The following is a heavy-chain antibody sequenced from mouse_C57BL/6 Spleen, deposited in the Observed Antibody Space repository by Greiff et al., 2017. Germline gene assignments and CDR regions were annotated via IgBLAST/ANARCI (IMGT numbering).Heavy chain of an antibody. CDR2: IDPSDSET. CDR3: ARRYYGSSSYYYAMDY. Sequence: VQLQQPGAELVRPGSSVKLSCKASGYTFTSYWMHWVKQRPIQGLEWIGNIDPSDSETHYNQKFKDKATLTVDKSSSTAYMQLSSLTSEDSAVYYCARRYYGSSSYYYAMDYWGQGTSVTVSS. CDR1: GYTFTSYW. D-gene: IGHD1-1*01. V-gene: IGHV1-52*01. J-gene: IGHJ4*01.